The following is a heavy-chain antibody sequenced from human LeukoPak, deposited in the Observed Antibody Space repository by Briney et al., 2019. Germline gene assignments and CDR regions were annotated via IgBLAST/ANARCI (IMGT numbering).Heavy chain of an antibody. CDR2: INAGNGNT. CDR1: GYTFTSYA. V-gene: IGHV1-3*01. Sequence: ASVKVSCKASGYTFTSYAMHWVRQAPGQRLEWMGWINAGNGNTKYSQKFQGRVTITRDTSASTAYMELSSLRSEDTAVYYCARGRWSTTTASYYFDSWGQGSLVTVSS. CDR3: ARGRWSTTTASYYFDS. D-gene: IGHD5/OR15-5a*01. J-gene: IGHJ4*02.